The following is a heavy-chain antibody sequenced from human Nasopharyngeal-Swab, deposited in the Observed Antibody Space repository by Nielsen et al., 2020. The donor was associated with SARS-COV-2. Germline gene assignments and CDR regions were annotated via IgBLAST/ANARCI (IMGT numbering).Heavy chain of an antibody. V-gene: IGHV1-3*01. CDR2: INPTNGNT. D-gene: IGHD1-26*01. CDR3: GRDDFGSWSLEW. Sequence: ALVKVSCKTSGYSFIYYALHWVRQAPGQGLEWMGWINPTNGNTKYSQKFQGRVTITRDTSASTAYMELSSLRSEDTAVYYCGRDDFGSWSLEWWSQGTLVTVSS. CDR1: GYSFIYYA. J-gene: IGHJ4*02.